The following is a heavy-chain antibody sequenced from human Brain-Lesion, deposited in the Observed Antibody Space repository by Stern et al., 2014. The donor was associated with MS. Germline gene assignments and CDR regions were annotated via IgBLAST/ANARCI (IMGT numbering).Heavy chain of an antibody. V-gene: IGHV4-30-4*01. J-gene: IGHJ4*02. CDR2: IYYIGST. Sequence: VQLVESGPGLVKPSQTLSLTCNVSGDSISRGDNYWSLIRQSPGKGLEWIGYIYYIGSTFYNPSLKSRVTISVDTSQSQFSLRLSSVTAADTAVYYCARGESSRYYYYFDYWGQGTLVTVSS. CDR3: ARGESSRYYYYFDY. D-gene: IGHD3-22*01. CDR1: GDSISRGDNY.